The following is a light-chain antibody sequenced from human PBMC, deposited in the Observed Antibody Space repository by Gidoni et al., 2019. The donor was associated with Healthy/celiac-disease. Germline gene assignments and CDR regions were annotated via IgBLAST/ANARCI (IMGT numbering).Light chain of an antibody. CDR2: GAS. V-gene: IGKV3-20*01. CDR3: QQYENVPFT. CDR1: QTVRSTY. J-gene: IGKJ3*01. Sequence: EIVLTQSPGTLSLSPGGRATLSCRASQTVRSTYLAWYRHKPGQAPRLLVYGASVRATGLPDRFSGSGSGTDFTLTVSGLEPEDSAVYYCQQYENVPFTFGPGTKVEI.